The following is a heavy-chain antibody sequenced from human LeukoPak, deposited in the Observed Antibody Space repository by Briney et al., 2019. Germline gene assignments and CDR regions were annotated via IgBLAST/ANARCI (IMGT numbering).Heavy chain of an antibody. CDR3: ARVYGAFDY. CDR1: AASTSSYY. D-gene: IGHD4-17*01. V-gene: IGHV4-59*01. J-gene: IGHJ4*02. Sequence: PSETLSLTCTASAASTSSYYWSWIRQPPGKGLEWIGYIHHTGTTNYNPSLKSRVTISVDTSKNQFSLKLNSVTAADTAVYYCARVYGAFDYWGQGTLVTVSS. CDR2: IHHTGTT.